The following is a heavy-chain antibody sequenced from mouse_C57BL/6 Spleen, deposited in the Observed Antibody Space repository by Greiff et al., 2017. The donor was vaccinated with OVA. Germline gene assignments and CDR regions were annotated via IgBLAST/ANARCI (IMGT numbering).Heavy chain of an antibody. CDR1: GYTFTDYE. Sequence: QVQLQQSGAELVRPGASVKLSCKASGYTFTDYEMHWVKQTPVHGLEWIGAIDPETGGTAYNQKFKGKAILTAAKSSSTAYMELRSQTSDDSAVDYCITYYGSRPFDVWGTGTTVTVAS. CDR3: ITYYGSRPFDV. CDR2: IDPETGGT. J-gene: IGHJ1*03. V-gene: IGHV1-15*01. D-gene: IGHD1-1*01.